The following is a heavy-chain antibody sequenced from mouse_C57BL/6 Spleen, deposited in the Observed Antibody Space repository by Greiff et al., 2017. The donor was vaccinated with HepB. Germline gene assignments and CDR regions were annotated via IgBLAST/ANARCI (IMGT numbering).Heavy chain of an antibody. J-gene: IGHJ4*01. CDR1: GFTFSDYY. CDR2: INYDGSST. V-gene: IGHV5-16*01. CDR3: ARDGAYGSTYYAMDY. Sequence: EVKVVESEGGLVQPGSSMKLSCTASGFTFSDYYMAWVRQVPEKGLEWVANINYDGSSTYYLDSLKSRFIISRDNAKNILYLQMSSLKSEDTATYYCARDGAYGSTYYAMDYWGQGTSVTVSS. D-gene: IGHD1-1*01.